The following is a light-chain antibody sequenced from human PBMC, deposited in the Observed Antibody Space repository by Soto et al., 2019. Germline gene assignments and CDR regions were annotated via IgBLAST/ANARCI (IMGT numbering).Light chain of an antibody. CDR2: AAS. CDR3: HQSYSTPLT. Sequence: DIQMTQSPSSLSASVGDRVTITCRASQSIRSYLNWYQQKPGKAPKLLIYAASSLQSRVPPRFSRSGSGTYFTLTSSSLQTEDVATYYDHQSYSTPLTFGGGSKVEIK. CDR1: QSIRSY. J-gene: IGKJ4*01. V-gene: IGKV1-39*01.